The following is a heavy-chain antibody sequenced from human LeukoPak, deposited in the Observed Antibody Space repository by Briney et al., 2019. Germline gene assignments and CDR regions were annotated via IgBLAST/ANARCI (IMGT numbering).Heavy chain of an antibody. CDR3: ARRYDYGDYGIDY. V-gene: IGHV3-48*04. D-gene: IGHD4-17*01. J-gene: IGHJ4*02. Sequence: PGGSLRLSCAASGFTFSSYSMNWVRQAPGKGLEWVSYISSSGSTTYYADSVKGRFTIYRDNAKNSLYLQMNSLRAEDTALYYCARRYDYGDYGIDYWGQGTLVTVSS. CDR2: ISSSGSTT. CDR1: GFTFSSYS.